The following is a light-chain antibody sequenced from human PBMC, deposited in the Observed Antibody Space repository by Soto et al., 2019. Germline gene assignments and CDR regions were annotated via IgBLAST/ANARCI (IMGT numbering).Light chain of an antibody. CDR1: QSVSSSY. V-gene: IGKV3-20*01. CDR2: GAS. Sequence: EIVLTQSPGTLSLSPGERATLSCRASQSVSSSYLAWYQQKPGQAPRVLIYGASSRATGIPDRFSGSGSGTDFTLTISRLEPEDFAGYYCQQYGSSPPITFGKGTKLQIK. CDR3: QQYGSSPPIT. J-gene: IGKJ2*01.